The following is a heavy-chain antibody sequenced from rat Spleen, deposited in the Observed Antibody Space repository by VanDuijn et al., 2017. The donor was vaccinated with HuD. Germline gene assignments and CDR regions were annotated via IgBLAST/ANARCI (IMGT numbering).Heavy chain of an antibody. CDR3: TSHGARISRFAY. D-gene: IGHD2-7*01. CDR2: ISTGGGST. J-gene: IGHJ2*01. Sequence: EVRLVESGGGLVRPGGSLKVSCAASGFTYSNYVMAWVRQAPTKGLEWVASISTGGGSTYYPDSVKGRFTISRDNAKSTLYLQMDSLRSEDTATYYCTSHGARISRFAYWGQGVMVTVSS. V-gene: IGHV5-27*01. CDR1: GFTYSNYV.